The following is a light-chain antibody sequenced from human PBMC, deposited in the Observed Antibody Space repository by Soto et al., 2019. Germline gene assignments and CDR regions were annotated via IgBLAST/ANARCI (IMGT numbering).Light chain of an antibody. J-gene: IGKJ1*01. Sequence: EIVMTQSPSTLSVGPGEDVSVSCIASQSVSSSYLAWYQQKPGQAPRLLIYGASTRATGIPARFSGSGSGTDFTLTISRLEPEDFAVYYCHQYGSSPATFGQGTKVDIK. CDR2: GAS. CDR3: HQYGSSPAT. V-gene: IGKV3-20*01. CDR1: QSVSSSY.